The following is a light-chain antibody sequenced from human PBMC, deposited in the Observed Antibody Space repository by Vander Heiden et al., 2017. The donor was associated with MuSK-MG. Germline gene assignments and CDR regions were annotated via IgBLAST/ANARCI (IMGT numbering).Light chain of an antibody. J-gene: IGKJ2*01. CDR1: QSVSSSY. V-gene: IGKV3-20*01. Sequence: EIVFTQSPGTLSLSPGERATLSCRDSQSVSSSYLAGYQQKPGQAPRLRIYGASSRATGIQDRFSGSGSGTDFTRTSSRMEPEDCEGNDCPQSGTFGQGTKLXIK. CDR2: GAS. CDR3: PQSGT.